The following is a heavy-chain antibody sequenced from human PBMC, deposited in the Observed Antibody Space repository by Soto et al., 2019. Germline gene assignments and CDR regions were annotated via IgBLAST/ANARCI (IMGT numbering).Heavy chain of an antibody. D-gene: IGHD2-15*01. CDR2: VYYSGST. J-gene: IGHJ4*02. CDR1: GGSVSSSSYY. Sequence: SETLSLTCTVSGGSVSSSSYYWGWVRQPPGKGLEWIGSVYYSGSTYYNPSLESRVTISVDKSKNQFSLKLMSLSAADTAVYYCGRLVVLATVSSEFDNLGQEALLTISS. V-gene: IGHV4-39*01. CDR3: GRLVVLATVSSEFDN.